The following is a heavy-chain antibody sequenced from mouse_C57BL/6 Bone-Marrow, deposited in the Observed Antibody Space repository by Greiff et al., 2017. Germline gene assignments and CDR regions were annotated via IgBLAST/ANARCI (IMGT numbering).Heavy chain of an antibody. Sequence: QVQLKESGPGLVQPSQSLSITCTVSGFSLTSYGVHWVRQSPGKGLEWLGVIWRGGSTDYNAAFLSRLSISKDNPKSHVFFKMNSLQADDTAIYYCARNFYSGYGYYAMDYWGQGTSVTVSS. J-gene: IGHJ4*01. CDR2: IWRGGST. CDR1: GFSLTSYG. D-gene: IGHD2-2*01. V-gene: IGHV2-2*01. CDR3: ARNFYSGYGYYAMDY.